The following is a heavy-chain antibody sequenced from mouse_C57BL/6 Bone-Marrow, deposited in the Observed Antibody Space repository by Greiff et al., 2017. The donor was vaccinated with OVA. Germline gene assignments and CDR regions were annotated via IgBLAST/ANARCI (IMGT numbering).Heavy chain of an antibody. CDR2: INSDGGST. CDR3: AGEGYGGGFAY. Sequence: DVKLVESGGGLVQPGESLKLSCESNEYEFPSHDMSWVRKTPEKRLELVAAINSDGGSTYYPDTMERRFIISRDNTKKTLYLQMSSLRSEDTALYYCAGEGYGGGFAYWGQGTLVTVSA. CDR1: EYEFPSHD. D-gene: IGHD2-14*01. V-gene: IGHV5-2*01. J-gene: IGHJ3*01.